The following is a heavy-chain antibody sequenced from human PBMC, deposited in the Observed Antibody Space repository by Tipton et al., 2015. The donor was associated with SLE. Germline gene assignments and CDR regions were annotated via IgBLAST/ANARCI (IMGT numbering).Heavy chain of an antibody. CDR1: GGSISSGDYY. CDR3: ARDRASHRMGGIDY. J-gene: IGHJ4*02. D-gene: IGHD3-16*01. V-gene: IGHV4-30-4*01. Sequence: TLSLTCTVSGGSISSGDYYWSWIRQPPGKGLEWIGYIYYSGSTYYNPSLKSRVTISVDTSKNQFSLKLSSVTAADTAVCYCARDRASHRMGGIDYWGQGTRVTVSS. CDR2: IYYSGST.